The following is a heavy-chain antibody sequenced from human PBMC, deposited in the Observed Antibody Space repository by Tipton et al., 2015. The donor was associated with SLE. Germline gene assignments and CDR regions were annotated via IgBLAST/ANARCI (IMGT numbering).Heavy chain of an antibody. J-gene: IGHJ2*01. V-gene: IGHV4-34*09. CDR3: ARRLSAYDKKCFDL. Sequence: TLSLTCAVYGGSFSGYYWSWIRQPPGKGLEWIGEINHSGSTNYNPSLKSRVTISVDTSKNQFSLKLSSVTAADTAVYYCARRLSAYDKKCFDLWGRGTLVTVSS. CDR2: INHSGST. D-gene: IGHD3-22*01. CDR1: GGSFSGYY.